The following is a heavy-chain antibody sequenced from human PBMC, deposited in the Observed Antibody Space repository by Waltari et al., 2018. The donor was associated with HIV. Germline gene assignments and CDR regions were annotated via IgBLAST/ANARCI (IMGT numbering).Heavy chain of an antibody. CDR3: ARDPRSSGYYGMDV. D-gene: IGHD1-26*01. V-gene: IGHV3-53*01. CDR2: IDSGGSR. CDR1: GFTISSNY. J-gene: IGHJ6*02. Sequence: EVQLVASGGGLIEPGGSLRVSCAASGFTISSNYMSWVRQAPGKGLEWVSVIDSGGSRYYADSVKGRFIISRDNSKNTVSLHMNSLGAEDTAVYYCARDPRSSGYYGMDVWGQGIKVTVSS.